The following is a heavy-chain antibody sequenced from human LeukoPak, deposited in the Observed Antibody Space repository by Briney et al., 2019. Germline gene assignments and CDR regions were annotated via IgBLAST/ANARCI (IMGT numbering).Heavy chain of an antibody. CDR3: ATKVPGSTHFSH. CDR1: GLTLSPYE. D-gene: IGHD2-2*01. V-gene: IGHV3-48*03. CDR2: ISGSGTTI. Sequence: GGSLRLSCAASGLTLSPYEMNWVRQAPGKGLEWVSYISGSGTTIYYLDSVKGRFTISRDNAMNSLYLQMNSLRAEDTAVYYCATKVPGSTHFSHWGQGTLVTVSP. J-gene: IGHJ4*02.